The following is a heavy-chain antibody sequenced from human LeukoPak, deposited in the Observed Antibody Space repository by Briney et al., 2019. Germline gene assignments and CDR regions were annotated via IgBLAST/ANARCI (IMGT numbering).Heavy chain of an antibody. V-gene: IGHV3-23*03. CDR3: AKVSDYSYYYYMDV. CDR2: IYSGGST. CDR1: GFIFSNYG. J-gene: IGHJ6*03. Sequence: GGSLRLSCVASGFIFSNYGMSWVRQAPGKGLEWVSVIYSGGSTYYADSVKGRFTVSRDNFKNTLFLQVNSLRAEDTAVYYCAKVSDYSYYYYMDVWGKGTTVTVSS.